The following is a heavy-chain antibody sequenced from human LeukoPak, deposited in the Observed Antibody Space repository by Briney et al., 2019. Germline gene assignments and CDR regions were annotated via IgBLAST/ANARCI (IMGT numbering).Heavy chain of an antibody. CDR1: GGSISSYY. D-gene: IGHD5-18*01. CDR3: ARASRGYSYDFDY. J-gene: IGHJ4*02. CDR2: IYYSGST. Sequence: PSETLSLTCTVSGGSISSYYWSWIRQPPGKGLEWIGYIYYSGSTNYNPSLKSRVTISIDTSKNQFSLKLSSVTAADTAVYYCARASRGYSYDFDYWGQGTLVTVSS. V-gene: IGHV4-59*01.